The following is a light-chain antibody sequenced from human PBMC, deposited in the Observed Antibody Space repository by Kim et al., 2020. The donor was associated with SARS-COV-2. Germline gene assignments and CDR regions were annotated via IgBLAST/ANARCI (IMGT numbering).Light chain of an antibody. CDR3: QQSYNTPLT. CDR2: AAS. CDR1: QIVSSN. J-gene: IGKJ4*01. Sequence: ASVGDRITITCRASQIVSSNVDWYQQKPGNAPNLLIYAASSLDGGVPSRFSGSVSGTDFTLSSSSLQPEDFATYYCQQSYNTPLTFGGGTKVDIK. V-gene: IGKV1-39*01.